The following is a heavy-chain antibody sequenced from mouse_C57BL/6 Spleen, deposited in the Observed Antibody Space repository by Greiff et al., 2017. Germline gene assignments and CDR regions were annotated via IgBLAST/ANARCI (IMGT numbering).Heavy chain of an antibody. J-gene: IGHJ4*01. CDR2: IYPSDSET. CDR1: GYTFTSYW. D-gene: IGHD3-2*02. Sequence: VQLQQPGAELVRPGSSVKLSCKASGYTFTSYWMAWVKQRPGQGLEWIGNIYPSDSETHYNHKFKDKATLTVDKSSSTAYMQLSSLTSEDSAVYYCARSGRHYAMDYWGQGTSVTVSS. V-gene: IGHV1-61*01. CDR3: ARSGRHYAMDY.